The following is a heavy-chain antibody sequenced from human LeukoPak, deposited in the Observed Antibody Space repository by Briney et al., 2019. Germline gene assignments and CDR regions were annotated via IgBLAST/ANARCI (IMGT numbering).Heavy chain of an antibody. CDR1: GGSYSGYY. J-gene: IGHJ6*03. CDR2: INHSGST. Sequence: SETLSLTCAVYGGSYSGYYWSCIRQPPGKGLEWIGEINHSGSTNYNPSLKSRVTISVDTSKNQFSLKLSSVTAADTAVYYCARGDIVVVRAAMVNYDYYYMDVWGKGTTVTVSS. V-gene: IGHV4-34*01. D-gene: IGHD2-2*01. CDR3: ARGDIVVVRAAMVNYDYYYMDV.